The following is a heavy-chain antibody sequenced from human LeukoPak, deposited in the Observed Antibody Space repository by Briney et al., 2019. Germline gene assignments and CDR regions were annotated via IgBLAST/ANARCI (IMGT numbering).Heavy chain of an antibody. CDR1: GYTFTGYY. D-gene: IGHD2-2*01. V-gene: IGHV1-46*01. CDR3: AREGALSGYCSSTTCRLDY. J-gene: IGHJ4*02. Sequence: GASVKVSCKATGYTFTGYYMHWVRQAPGQGLEWMGIIDPSSGSTRYAQKFQGSVTVTRDTSTSTVYMELSSLRSEDTAVYYCAREGALSGYCSSTTCRLDYWGQGTLVTVSS. CDR2: IDPSSGST.